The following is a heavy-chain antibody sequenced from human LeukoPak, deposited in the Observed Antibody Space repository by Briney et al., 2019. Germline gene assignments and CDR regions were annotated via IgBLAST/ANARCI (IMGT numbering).Heavy chain of an antibody. CDR1: GGSINSYY. V-gene: IGHV4-4*07. CDR3: ARDPSHNSGWFDY. D-gene: IGHD6-19*01. CDR2: IYSSGTT. Sequence: SETLSLTCTVSGGSINSYYWSWIRQPAGKGLEWIGRIYSSGTTNYNPSLESRITMSVDTSKNQVSLKLSSVTAADTAVYYCARDPSHNSGWFDYWGQGTLVTVSS. J-gene: IGHJ4*02.